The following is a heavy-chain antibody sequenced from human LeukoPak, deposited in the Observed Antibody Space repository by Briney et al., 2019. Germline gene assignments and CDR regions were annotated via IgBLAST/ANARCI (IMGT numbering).Heavy chain of an antibody. CDR1: GDSVSSNSAG. CDR3: ARSHSYSFDY. J-gene: IGHJ4*02. CDR2: TYYRSKWYS. Sequence: SQTLSLTCGISGDSVSSNSAGWHWIRQSPSRGLGWLGKTYYRSKWYSDYAVSVKTRISINPDTSKSQFSLQLNSVTPEDTAVYYCARSHSYSFDYWGQGTLVTVSS. D-gene: IGHD1-26*01. V-gene: IGHV6-1*01.